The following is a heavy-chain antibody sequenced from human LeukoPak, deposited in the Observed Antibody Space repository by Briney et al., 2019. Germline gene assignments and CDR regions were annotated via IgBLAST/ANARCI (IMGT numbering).Heavy chain of an antibody. V-gene: IGHV1-18*01. J-gene: IGHJ6*03. Sequence: GASVKVACKASGSTFTNFGISWVRQAPGQGLKWTGWISTYNGYTNYAQKLQGRVTLSTDTPTSTAYMEMRSLRSDDTAVYYCARATPNSYYYYMDVWGKGTTVTVSS. D-gene: IGHD2/OR15-2a*01. CDR3: ARATPNSYYYYMDV. CDR1: GSTFTNFG. CDR2: ISTYNGYT.